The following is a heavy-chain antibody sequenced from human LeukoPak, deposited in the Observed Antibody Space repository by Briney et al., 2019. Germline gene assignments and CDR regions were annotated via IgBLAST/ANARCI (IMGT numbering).Heavy chain of an antibody. CDR2: IKQDGSEK. V-gene: IGHV3-7*01. Sequence: GGSLRLSCAASGFTFSGYWMSWVRQAPGKGLEWVANIKQDGSEKYYVDSVKGRFTISRDNAKNSLYLQMNSLRAEDTAVYYCARASVVAATDYWGQGTLVTVSS. CDR1: GFTFSGYW. J-gene: IGHJ4*02. CDR3: ARASVVAATDY. D-gene: IGHD2-15*01.